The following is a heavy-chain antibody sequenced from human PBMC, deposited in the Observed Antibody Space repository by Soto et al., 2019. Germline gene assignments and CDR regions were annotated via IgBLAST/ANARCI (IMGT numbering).Heavy chain of an antibody. CDR3: ARDRGYSSRMDV. Sequence: PSETLSLTCAVYGGSFSGYYWSWIRQPPGKGLEWIGEINHSGSTNYNPSLKSRVTISVDTSKNQFSLKLSSVTAADTAVYYCARDRGYSSRMDVWGQGNTVTVYS. J-gene: IGHJ6*02. D-gene: IGHD3-22*01. CDR1: GGSFSGYY. CDR2: INHSGST. V-gene: IGHV4-34*01.